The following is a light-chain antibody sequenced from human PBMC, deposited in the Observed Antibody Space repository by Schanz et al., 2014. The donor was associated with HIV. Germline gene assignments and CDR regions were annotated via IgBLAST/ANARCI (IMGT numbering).Light chain of an antibody. Sequence: QSALTQPASVSGSPGQSITIPCTGTYSDIGAYLYVSWSQQHPCRAPKLLIYGVTDWPSGVSHRLSGSKSGNTASLTVSGLQAEDEADYYCGSCSTTSTCAFGGGTKVTVL. CDR3: GSCSTTSTCA. V-gene: IGLV2-14*01. J-gene: IGLJ3*02. CDR1: YSDIGAYLY. CDR2: GVT.